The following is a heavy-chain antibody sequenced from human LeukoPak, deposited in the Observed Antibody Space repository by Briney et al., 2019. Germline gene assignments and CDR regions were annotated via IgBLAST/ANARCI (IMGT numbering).Heavy chain of an antibody. J-gene: IGHJ4*02. CDR2: ISVYNGNT. V-gene: IGHV1-18*01. CDR3: ARIAARPDESLDY. CDR1: GYTFTSYG. Sequence: ASVKVSCKASGYTFTSYGIIWVRQAPGQGLEWMGWISVYNGNTNYAQKLQGRVTITTDTSTSTAYMELRSLRSDDTAVYYCARIAARPDESLDYWGQGTLVTVSS. D-gene: IGHD6-6*01.